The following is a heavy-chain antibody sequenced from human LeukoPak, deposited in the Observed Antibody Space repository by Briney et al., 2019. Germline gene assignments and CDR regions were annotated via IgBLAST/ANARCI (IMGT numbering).Heavy chain of an antibody. Sequence: SGTLSLTCTVSGGSISSSYYYWSWIRQPPGKGLEWIGYIYYSGSTNYNPSLKSRVTISVDTSKNQFSLKLSSVTAADTAVYYCARLDYGGNPDYWGQGTLVTVSS. V-gene: IGHV4-61*01. CDR1: GGSISSSYYY. D-gene: IGHD4-23*01. J-gene: IGHJ4*02. CDR3: ARLDYGGNPDY. CDR2: IYYSGST.